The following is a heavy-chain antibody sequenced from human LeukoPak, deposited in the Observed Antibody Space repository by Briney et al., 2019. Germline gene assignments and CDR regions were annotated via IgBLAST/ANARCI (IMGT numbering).Heavy chain of an antibody. CDR3: AKRARRRYCSSTSCLVDWFDP. CDR2: ISGSSTSI. D-gene: IGHD2-2*01. CDR1: EFTFSTYG. J-gene: IGHJ5*02. V-gene: IGHV3-23*01. Sequence: GGSLRLSCATSEFTFSTYGMHWVRQAPGKGLEWVSYISGSSTSIYHADSVKGRFTISRDNSKNTLYLQMNSLRAEDTAVYYCAKRARRRYCSSTSCLVDWFDPWGQGTLVTVSS.